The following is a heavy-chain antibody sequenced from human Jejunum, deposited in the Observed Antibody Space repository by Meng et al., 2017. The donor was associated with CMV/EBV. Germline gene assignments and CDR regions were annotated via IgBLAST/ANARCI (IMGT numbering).Heavy chain of an antibody. CDR3: ARGYSSDWYDY. Sequence: QVQRQGSGPGLVKPSETLSLICTVSGCSINNYYWNWIRQSAGKGLEWIGRIYTSGSTNYNPSLQSRVTMSVDTSKNQFSLKLTSVTAADTAVYYCARGYSSDWYDYWGQGALVTVSS. V-gene: IGHV4-4*07. CDR2: IYTSGST. J-gene: IGHJ4*02. CDR1: GCSINNYY. D-gene: IGHD6-19*01.